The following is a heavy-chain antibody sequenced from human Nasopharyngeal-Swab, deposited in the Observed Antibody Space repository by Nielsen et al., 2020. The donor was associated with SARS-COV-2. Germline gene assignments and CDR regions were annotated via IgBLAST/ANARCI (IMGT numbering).Heavy chain of an antibody. CDR1: GDSISSNSYY. V-gene: IGHV4-39*01. CDR3: ASYYYDSSDYSYWFDP. CDR2: FSYSGTT. D-gene: IGHD3-22*01. J-gene: IGHJ5*02. Sequence: GSLRLSCTVSGDSISSNSYYWGWIRQSPGKGLEWIGSFSYSGTTYFSPPLKSRVTISVNTSKNQFSVKLSSVTAADTAVYYCASYYYDSSDYSYWFDPWGQGTLVTVSS.